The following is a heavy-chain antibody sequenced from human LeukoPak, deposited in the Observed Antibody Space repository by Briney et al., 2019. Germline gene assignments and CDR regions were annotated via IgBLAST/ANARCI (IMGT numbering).Heavy chain of an antibody. V-gene: IGHV3-53*01. D-gene: IGHD5-12*01. J-gene: IGHJ4*02. CDR3: AKDRGPYSGYDSFFDF. Sequence: PGGSVRLSCAVSGFPVSSNFMSWVRQAPGKGLQSVSIMFSGGSTYYSDSVKGRFTISRDNSKNTLFLQMNSLRAEDTAVYYCAKDRGPYSGYDSFFDFWGQGTLVTVSS. CDR1: GFPVSSNF. CDR2: MFSGGST.